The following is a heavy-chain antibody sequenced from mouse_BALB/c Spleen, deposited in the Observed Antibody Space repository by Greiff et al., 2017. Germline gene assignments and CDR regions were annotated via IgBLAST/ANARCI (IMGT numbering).Heavy chain of an antibody. CDR2: IWAGGST. J-gene: IGHJ1*01. Sequence: QVQLQQSGPGLVAPSQSLSITCTVSGFSLTSYGVHWVRQPPGKGLEWLGVIWAGGSTNYNSALMSRLSISKDNSKSQVFLKMNSLQTDDTAMYYCASYGNYGFDVWGAGTTVTVSS. D-gene: IGHD2-1*01. CDR3: ASYGNYGFDV. CDR1: GFSLTSYG. V-gene: IGHV2-9*02.